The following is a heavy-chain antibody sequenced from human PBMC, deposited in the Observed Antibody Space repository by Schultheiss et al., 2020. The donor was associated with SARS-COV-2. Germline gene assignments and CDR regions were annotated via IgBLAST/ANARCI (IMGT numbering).Heavy chain of an antibody. CDR1: GGTFSSYA. J-gene: IGHJ6*02. CDR3: AIYCSSTSCYKHYYYYGMDV. D-gene: IGHD2-2*02. CDR2: IIPIFGTA. Sequence: SVKVSCKASGGTFSSYAISWVRQAPGQGLEWMGGIIPIFGTANYAQKFQGRVTITADESTSTAYMELSSLRSEDTAVYYCAIYCSSTSCYKHYYYYGMDVWGQGTTVTVSS. V-gene: IGHV1-69*13.